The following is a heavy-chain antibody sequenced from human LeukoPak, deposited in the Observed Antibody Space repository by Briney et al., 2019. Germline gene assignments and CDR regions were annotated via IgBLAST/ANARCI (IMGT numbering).Heavy chain of an antibody. CDR1: GFTFSIYG. Sequence: GGSLRLSSAASGFTFSIYGMSWVRHAPGKGLEWVSAISGSGGRTYNADSMKGRFTISRDNSKSTLYLQMNSLRVEDTAVYYCARDMMGATLYFDSWGQGTLVTVSS. CDR3: ARDMMGATLYFDS. D-gene: IGHD1-26*01. CDR2: ISGSGGRT. V-gene: IGHV3-23*01. J-gene: IGHJ4*02.